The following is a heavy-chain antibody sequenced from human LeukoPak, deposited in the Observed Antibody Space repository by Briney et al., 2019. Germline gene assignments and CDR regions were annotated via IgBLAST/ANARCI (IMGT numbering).Heavy chain of an antibody. D-gene: IGHD1-26*01. Sequence: GGSLRLSCTASKLTLSNYVMTWVRQAPGKGLEWVSAISTSSTGTYYADSVNGRFTISRDDSKNTLYLQMNSLRVDDTAVYYCAPWIVGGFWADYWGQGTLVTVSS. CDR3: APWIVGGFWADY. J-gene: IGHJ4*02. V-gene: IGHV3-23*01. CDR2: ISTSSTGT. CDR1: KLTLSNYV.